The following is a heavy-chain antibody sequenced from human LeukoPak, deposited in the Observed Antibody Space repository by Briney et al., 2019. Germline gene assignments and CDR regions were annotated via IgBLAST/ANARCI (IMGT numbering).Heavy chain of an antibody. V-gene: IGHV3-33*01. J-gene: IGHJ4*02. Sequence: QPGRSLRLSCAASGFTFSSYGMHWVRQAPGKGLEWVAVIWYDGSNKYYADSVKGRFTISRDNSKNTLYLQMNSLRAEDTAVYYCARYDFWSGYRPLDYWGQGTLVTVSS. CDR3: ARYDFWSGYRPLDY. D-gene: IGHD3-3*01. CDR2: IWYDGSNK. CDR1: GFTFSSYG.